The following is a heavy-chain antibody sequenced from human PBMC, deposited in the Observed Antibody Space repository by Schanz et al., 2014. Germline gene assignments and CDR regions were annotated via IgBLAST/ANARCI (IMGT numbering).Heavy chain of an antibody. Sequence: QVQLQESGPGLVKPSETLSLTCTVSAAFISRYYWSWIRQSPGQGLEYFGYIYGGGSTSYNPSFKSRVTMTFAASRNAFSRKPSSVSAADTAVYYCTRMSLRRGDYGGLDVWGQGTTVTVSS. CDR3: TRMSLRRGDYGGLDV. CDR2: IYGGGST. CDR1: AAFISRYY. D-gene: IGHD3-10*01. V-gene: IGHV4-59*08. J-gene: IGHJ6*02.